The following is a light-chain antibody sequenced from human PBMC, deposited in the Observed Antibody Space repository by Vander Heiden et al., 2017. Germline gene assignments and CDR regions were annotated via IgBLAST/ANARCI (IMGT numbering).Light chain of an antibody. V-gene: IGLV1-51*01. Sequence: QSVFTQPPSVSAAPGQKVNISCSGSSSNIGNNYVSWYQQLPGTAPKLLIYDNNKRPSGIPDRFSGSKSGTSATLGITGLQTGDEADYYCGTWDSSLSAGVFGGGTKLTVL. CDR2: DNN. CDR1: SSNIGNNY. J-gene: IGLJ3*02. CDR3: GTWDSSLSAGV.